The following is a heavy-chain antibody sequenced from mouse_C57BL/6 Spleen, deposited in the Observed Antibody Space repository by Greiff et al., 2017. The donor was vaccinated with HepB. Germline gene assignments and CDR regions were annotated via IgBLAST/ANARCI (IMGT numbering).Heavy chain of an antibody. CDR1: GFSFTSYG. V-gene: IGHV2-6*03. J-gene: IGHJ4*01. CDR2: IWSDGST. CDR3: ARDLDYAMDY. Sequence: QVQLKESGPGLVAPSQSLSITCTVSGFSFTSYGVHWVRQPPGKGLEWLVVIWSDGSTTYNSALKSRLSISTYNSKSQVFLKMNSLQTDDTAMYYCARDLDYAMDYWGQGTTVTVSS.